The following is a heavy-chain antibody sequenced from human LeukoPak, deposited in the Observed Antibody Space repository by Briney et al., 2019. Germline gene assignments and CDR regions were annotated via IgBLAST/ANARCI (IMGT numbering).Heavy chain of an antibody. V-gene: IGHV4-34*01. Sequence: SETLSLTCAVYGGSFSGYYWSWIRQPPGKGLEWIGEINHSGSTNYNPSLKSRVTISVDTSKNQFSLKLSSVTAADTAMYYCARGQWLLDYWGQGTLVTVSS. J-gene: IGHJ4*02. CDR3: ARGQWLLDY. D-gene: IGHD5-24*01. CDR2: INHSGST. CDR1: GGSFSGYY.